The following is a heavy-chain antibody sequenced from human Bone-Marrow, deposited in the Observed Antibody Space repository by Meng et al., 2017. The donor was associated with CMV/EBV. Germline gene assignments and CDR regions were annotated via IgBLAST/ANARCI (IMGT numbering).Heavy chain of an antibody. D-gene: IGHD3-22*01. CDR2: IYSGGST. J-gene: IGHJ5*02. CDR1: FPVSSTY. Sequence: FPVSSTYMGWVRQAPGKGLEWVSVIYSGGSTSYADSVKGRFTISRDNSKNTLYLQMNSLRAEDTAVYYCARDSGINDSSGYFRWFDPWGQGTLVTVSS. CDR3: ARDSGINDSSGYFRWFDP. V-gene: IGHV3-53*05.